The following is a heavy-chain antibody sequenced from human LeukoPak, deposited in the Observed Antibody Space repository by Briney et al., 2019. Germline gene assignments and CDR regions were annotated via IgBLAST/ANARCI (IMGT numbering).Heavy chain of an antibody. Sequence: PGGSLRLSCAASGFTFSSYGMNWVRQAPGKGLEWVASIRHDGSLKYYADSVKGRFTISRDNSKNTLYLQMNSPRAEDTAVYYCAKNNYDGSGYYSSFDSWGQGTLVTVSS. CDR3: AKNNYDGSGYYSSFDS. CDR1: GFTFSSYG. V-gene: IGHV3-30*02. J-gene: IGHJ4*02. CDR2: IRHDGSLK. D-gene: IGHD3-22*01.